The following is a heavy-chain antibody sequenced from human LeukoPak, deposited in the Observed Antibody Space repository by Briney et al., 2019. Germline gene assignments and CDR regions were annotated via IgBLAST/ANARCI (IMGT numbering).Heavy chain of an antibody. V-gene: IGHV3-48*03. CDR3: AKGASNYYYMDV. CDR1: GFTFSSYE. CDR2: ISSSGSTI. D-gene: IGHD2-2*01. J-gene: IGHJ6*03. Sequence: GGSLRLSCAASGFTFSSYEMNWVRRAPGKGLEWVSYISSSGSTIYYADSVKGRFTISRDNSKNTLYLQMNSLRAEDTAVYYCAKGASNYYYMDVWGKGTTVTISS.